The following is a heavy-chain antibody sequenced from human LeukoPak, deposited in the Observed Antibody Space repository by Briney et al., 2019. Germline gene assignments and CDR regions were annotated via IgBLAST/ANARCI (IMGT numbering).Heavy chain of an antibody. D-gene: IGHD3-3*01. CDR1: GGSISSGSYY. J-gene: IGHJ6*03. CDR3: ARERAYYDFWSGYYSPYYYYYMDV. CDR2: IYTSGSN. V-gene: IGHV4-61*02. Sequence: SQTLSLTCTVSGGSISSGSYYWSWLRQPAGKGLEWIGRIYTSGSNNYNPSLKSRVTISGDTSKNQFSLKLSSVTAADTAVYYCARERAYYDFWSGYYSPYYYYYMDVWGKGTTVTVSS.